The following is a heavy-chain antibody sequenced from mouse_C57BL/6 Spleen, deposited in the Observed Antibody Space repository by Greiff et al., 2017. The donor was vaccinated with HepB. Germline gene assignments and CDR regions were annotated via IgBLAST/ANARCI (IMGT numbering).Heavy chain of an antibody. CDR1: GYTFTSYW. J-gene: IGHJ4*01. D-gene: IGHD2-4*01. CDR3: ARGELRQDAMDY. CDR2: IYPSDSET. Sequence: QVQLQQPGAELVRPGSSVKLSCKASGYTFTSYWMDWVKQRPGQGLEWIGNIYPSDSETHYNQKFKDKATLTVDKSSSTAYMQLSSLTSEDSAVYYCARGELRQDAMDYWGQGTSVTVSS. V-gene: IGHV1-61*01.